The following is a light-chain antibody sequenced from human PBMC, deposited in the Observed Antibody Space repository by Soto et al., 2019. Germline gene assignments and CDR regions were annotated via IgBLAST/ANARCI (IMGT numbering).Light chain of an antibody. V-gene: IGKV3D-20*02. Sequence: EIVLTQSPGILSLSPGERATLSCRASQGVNLAWYQQKPGQAPRLLISDTSSRATGIPDRFSGSGSGTDFTLSISRLEPEDFGLYYCQQRSDWFTFGQGTRLEIK. CDR1: QGVN. CDR2: DTS. J-gene: IGKJ5*01. CDR3: QQRSDWFT.